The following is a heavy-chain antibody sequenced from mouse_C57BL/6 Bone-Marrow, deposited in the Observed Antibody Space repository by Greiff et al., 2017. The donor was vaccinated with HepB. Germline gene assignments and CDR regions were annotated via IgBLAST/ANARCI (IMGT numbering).Heavy chain of an antibody. V-gene: IGHV1-74*01. D-gene: IGHD2-1*01. CDR3: ARRLIYPYAMDY. CDR2: IHPSDSDT. J-gene: IGHJ4*01. Sequence: QVQLQQPGAELVKPGASVKVSCKASGYTFTSYWMHWVKQRPGQGLEWIGRIHPSDSDTNYNQKFKGKATLTVDTSSSTAYMQLSSLTSEDSAVYYCARRLIYPYAMDYWGQGTSVTVSS. CDR1: GYTFTSYW.